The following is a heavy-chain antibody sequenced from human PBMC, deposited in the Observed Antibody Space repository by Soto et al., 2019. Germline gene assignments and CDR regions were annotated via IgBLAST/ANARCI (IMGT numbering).Heavy chain of an antibody. Sequence: ESGGGVVQPGRSLRLSCAASGFTFGNYVMHWARQAPGKGLEWVAIILYDGTNKDYADSVKGRFTISRDNAKNTLYLQMNSLRSEDTAVYYCARDRAVAGVSRSFDYWGHGTLVTVSS. CDR1: GFTFGNYV. CDR3: ARDRAVAGVSRSFDY. V-gene: IGHV3-30-3*01. CDR2: ILYDGTNK. J-gene: IGHJ4*01. D-gene: IGHD6-19*01.